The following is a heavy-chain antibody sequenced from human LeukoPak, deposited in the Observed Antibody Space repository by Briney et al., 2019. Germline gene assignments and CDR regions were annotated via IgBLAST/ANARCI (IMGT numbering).Heavy chain of an antibody. Sequence: SETLSLTCAVYGGSFSGYYWSWIRQPPGKGLEWIGEINHSGSTNYNPSLKSRVTISVDTSKNQFSLKLSSVTAADTAVYYCARGQDYHDSSGYTLPDYWGQGTLVTVSS. J-gene: IGHJ4*02. D-gene: IGHD3-22*01. V-gene: IGHV4-34*01. CDR3: ARGQDYHDSSGYTLPDY. CDR2: INHSGST. CDR1: GGSFSGYY.